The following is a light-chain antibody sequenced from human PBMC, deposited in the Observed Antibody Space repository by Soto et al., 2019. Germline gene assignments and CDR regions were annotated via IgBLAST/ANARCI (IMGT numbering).Light chain of an antibody. Sequence: VMSQSPVTLSVSTGERATLPCRASQSVRGNLAWYQQKPGQSPRLLIYGASSRATGIPVRFSGGGSGTDFTLTISRLEPEDFAVYYCQQYGYSPITFGQVTRLEI. CDR2: GAS. V-gene: IGKV3-15*01. CDR3: QQYGYSPIT. CDR1: QSVRGN. J-gene: IGKJ5*01.